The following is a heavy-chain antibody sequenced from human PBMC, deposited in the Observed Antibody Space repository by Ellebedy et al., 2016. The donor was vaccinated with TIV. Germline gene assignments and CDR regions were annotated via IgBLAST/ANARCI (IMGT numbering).Heavy chain of an antibody. J-gene: IGHJ4*02. V-gene: IGHV3-11*04. CDR3: VKGLEWAHFDH. D-gene: IGHD1-26*01. Sequence: GESLKISCAASGFTFSDHYMDWVRQAPGKGLEWVSYISSSGSSIYYADPMKGRLTISRDNSKNTVYVQMNSLRAEDTAVYYCVKGLEWAHFDHWGPGTLVTVSS. CDR2: ISSSGSSI. CDR1: GFTFSDHY.